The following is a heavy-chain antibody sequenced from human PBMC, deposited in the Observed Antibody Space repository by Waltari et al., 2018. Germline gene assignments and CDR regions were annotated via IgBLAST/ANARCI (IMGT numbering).Heavy chain of an antibody. D-gene: IGHD3-10*01. Sequence: QLQLQESGPGLVKPSETLSLTCTVSDGSISSSNYYWDWIRQPPGKGLEWIGSIYYSGSTSYNPPLKSRVTISVDTSKNQFSLKVSSVTAADTAVYFCARHGSGTSLYYYYYMDVWGKGTTVTVSS. CDR1: DGSISSSNYY. CDR3: ARHGSGTSLYYYYYMDV. CDR2: IYYSGST. V-gene: IGHV4-39*01. J-gene: IGHJ6*03.